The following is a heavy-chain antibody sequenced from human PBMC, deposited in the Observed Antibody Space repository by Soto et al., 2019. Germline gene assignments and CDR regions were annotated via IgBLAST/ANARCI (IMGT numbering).Heavy chain of an antibody. CDR1: GYTFTSYG. Sequence: QVQLVQSGAEVKKPGASVKVSCKASGYTFTSYGISWVRQAAGQGLEWMGWISAYNGNTNYAQKLQGRVTMTTDTSTSTAYMELRSLRSDDTAVYYCARDRDIVVVPAAISNYYYGMDVWGQGTTVTVSS. D-gene: IGHD2-2*02. V-gene: IGHV1-18*04. CDR2: ISAYNGNT. CDR3: ARDRDIVVVPAAISNYYYGMDV. J-gene: IGHJ6*02.